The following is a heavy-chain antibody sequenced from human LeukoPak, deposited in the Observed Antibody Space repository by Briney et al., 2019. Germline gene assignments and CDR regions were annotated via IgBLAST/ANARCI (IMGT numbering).Heavy chain of an antibody. CDR3: ARHDGSSWYLGIDY. J-gene: IGHJ4*02. Sequence: KPSETLSLTCTVSGGSISSSSYYWGWIRQPPGKGLEWIGSIYYSGSTYYNPSLKSRVTISVDTSKNQFSLKLNSVTAADTAVYYCARHDGSSWYLGIDYWGQGTLVTVSS. CDR2: IYYSGST. CDR1: GGSISSSSYY. V-gene: IGHV4-39*01. D-gene: IGHD6-13*01.